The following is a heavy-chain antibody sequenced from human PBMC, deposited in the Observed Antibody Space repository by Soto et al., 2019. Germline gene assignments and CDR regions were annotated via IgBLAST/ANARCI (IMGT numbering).Heavy chain of an antibody. CDR2: IKQDGSEK. J-gene: IGHJ6*02. D-gene: IGHD4-17*01. Sequence: GGSLRLSCAASGFTFSSYWMSWVRQAPGKGLEWVANIKQDGSEKYYVDSVKGRFTISRDNAKNSLYLQMNSLRAEDTAVYYCARGGSGDYGLYYYYGMDVWGQGTTVTVSS. CDR1: GFTFSSYW. V-gene: IGHV3-7*05. CDR3: ARGGSGDYGLYYYYGMDV.